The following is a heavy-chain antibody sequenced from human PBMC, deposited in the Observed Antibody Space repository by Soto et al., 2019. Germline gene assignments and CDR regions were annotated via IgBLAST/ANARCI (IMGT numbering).Heavy chain of an antibody. CDR1: GGTFSSYA. CDR3: ASGILTGYYSPYYYYGMDV. CDR2: IIPIFGTA. Sequence: SVKVSCKASGGTFSSYAISWVRQAPGQGLEWMGGIIPIFGTANYAQKFQGRVTITADESTSTAYMELSSLRSEDTAVYYCASGILTGYYSPYYYYGMDVWGQGTTVTVSS. V-gene: IGHV1-69*13. D-gene: IGHD3-9*01. J-gene: IGHJ6*02.